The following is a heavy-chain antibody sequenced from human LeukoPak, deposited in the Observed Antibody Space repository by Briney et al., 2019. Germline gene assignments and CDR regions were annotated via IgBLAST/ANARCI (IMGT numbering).Heavy chain of an antibody. CDR2: ITSGGTTM. Sequence: GRSLRLSCAASGFTFSDYYMNWIRQAPGKGLEWVSYITSGGTTMNYADSVKGRFTISRDNARKSLYLQMNSLRAEDTAVYYCARDRGMATPYDYWGQGTLVTVSS. V-gene: IGHV3-11*01. CDR1: GFTFSDYY. CDR3: ARDRGMATPYDY. J-gene: IGHJ4*02. D-gene: IGHD5-24*01.